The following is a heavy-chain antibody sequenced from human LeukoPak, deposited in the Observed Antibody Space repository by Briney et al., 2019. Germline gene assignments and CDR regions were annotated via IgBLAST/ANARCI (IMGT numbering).Heavy chain of an antibody. Sequence: GGSLRLSCVASGFSFTCYCMSWVRQAPGKGLEFVANINQDAGTTNYVDSVKGRFTISRDNAENSLYLQMSSLRAEDTALYYCARGPGWSSFDIWGQGTMVTVSS. CDR1: GFSFTCYC. V-gene: IGHV3-7*01. CDR2: INQDAGTT. CDR3: ARGPGWSSFDI. J-gene: IGHJ3*02. D-gene: IGHD2-15*01.